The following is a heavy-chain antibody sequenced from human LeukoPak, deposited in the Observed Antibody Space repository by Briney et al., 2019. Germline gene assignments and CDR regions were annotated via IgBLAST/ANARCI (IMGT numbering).Heavy chain of an antibody. V-gene: IGHV3-30*03. CDR2: ISYDGSNK. D-gene: IGHD3-22*01. J-gene: IGHJ4*02. CDR1: GFTFSSYG. Sequence: PGGSLRLSCAASGFTFSSYGMHWVRQAPGKGLEWVAVISYDGSNKYYADSVKGRFTISRDNSKNTLYLQMNSLRAEDTAVYYCARSSRDYYDSSGYYWGDYFDYWGQGTLVTVSS. CDR3: ARSSRDYYDSSGYYWGDYFDY.